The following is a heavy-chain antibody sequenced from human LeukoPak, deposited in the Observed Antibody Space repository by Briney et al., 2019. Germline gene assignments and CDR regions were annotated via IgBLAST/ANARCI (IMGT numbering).Heavy chain of an antibody. CDR2: VYSSGRT. CDR1: GGSISSSSYY. J-gene: IGHJ4*02. V-gene: IGHV4-39*07. CDR3: TRVAPSYYDSSGPDY. Sequence: SETLSLTCTVSGGSISSSSYYWGWIRQPPGKGLEWIGSVYSSGRTYYNPSLTSRVTVSVDTSKNQFSLKLSSVTAADTAVYYCTRVAPSYYDSSGPDYWGQGTLVTVSS. D-gene: IGHD3-22*01.